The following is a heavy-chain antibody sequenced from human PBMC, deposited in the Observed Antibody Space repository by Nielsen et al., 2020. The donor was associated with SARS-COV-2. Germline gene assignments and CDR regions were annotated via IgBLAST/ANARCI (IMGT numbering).Heavy chain of an antibody. Sequence: SLKISCVASGFTFSSHWMSWFRQAPGKGLELVANIKKDGSEKYYVDSVKGRFTISRDNAKNSLYLQMNSLRADDTAVYSCARLQIVVPAAPYAYYYGMDVWGQGTTVTVSS. CDR1: GFTFSSHW. V-gene: IGHV3-7*05. CDR2: IKKDGSEK. J-gene: IGHJ6*02. CDR3: ARLQIVVPAAPYAYYYGMDV. D-gene: IGHD2-2*01.